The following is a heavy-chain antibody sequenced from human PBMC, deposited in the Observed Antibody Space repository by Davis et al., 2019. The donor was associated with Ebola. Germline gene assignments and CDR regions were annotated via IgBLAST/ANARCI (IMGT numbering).Heavy chain of an antibody. CDR3: AREVEMATNNAFDI. J-gene: IGHJ3*02. CDR1: GGSISSSNW. Sequence: PGGSLRLSCAVSGGSISSSNWWSWVRQPPGKGLEWIGEIYHSGSTNYNPSLKSRVTISVDKSKNQFSLKLSSVTAADTAVYYCAREVEMATNNAFDIWGQGTMVTVSS. V-gene: IGHV4-4*02. CDR2: IYHSGST. D-gene: IGHD5-24*01.